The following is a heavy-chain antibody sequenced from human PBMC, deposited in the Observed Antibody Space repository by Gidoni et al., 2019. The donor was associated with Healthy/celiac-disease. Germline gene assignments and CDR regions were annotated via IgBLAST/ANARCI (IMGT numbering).Heavy chain of an antibody. CDR3: ASGGRQWLVFDY. J-gene: IGHJ4*02. CDR2: IDPSDSYT. V-gene: IGHV5-10-1*03. D-gene: IGHD6-19*01. Sequence: EVQLVQSGAEVKTPGESPRIPGKGSGYSFTSYWISGVRQMPGKGLEWMGRIDPSDSYTNYSPSFQGHVTISADKSISTAYLQWSSLKASDTAMYYCASGGRQWLVFDYWGQGTLVTVSS. CDR1: GYSFTSYW.